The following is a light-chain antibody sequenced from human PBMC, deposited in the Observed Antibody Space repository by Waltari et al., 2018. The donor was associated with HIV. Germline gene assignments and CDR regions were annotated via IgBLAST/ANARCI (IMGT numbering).Light chain of an antibody. CDR3: AAWDDSLNGVV. CDR2: YDD. CDR1: SSNIGNNA. J-gene: IGLJ2*01. Sequence: QSVLTQPPSVSEAPRQRVTISCSGSSSNIGNNAVTWYQQLRGKPPKLLIYYDDLLASGVSDRFSGSKSGSSASLAISCLQSEDESDYYCAAWDDSLNGVVFGGGTKLTVL. V-gene: IGLV1-36*01.